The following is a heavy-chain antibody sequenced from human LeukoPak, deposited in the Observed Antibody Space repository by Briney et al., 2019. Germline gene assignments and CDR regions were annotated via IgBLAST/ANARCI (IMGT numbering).Heavy chain of an antibody. CDR3: AWGREGATYFCWFDP. V-gene: IGHV4-39*01. D-gene: IGHD1-26*01. CDR2: IYYSGST. J-gene: IGHJ5*02. Sequence: SETLSLTCTVSGGSISSSSYYWGWIRQPPGKGLEWIGSIYYSGSTYYNPSLKSRVTISVDTSKNQFSLKLSSVTAADTAVYYCAWGREGATYFCWFDPWGQGTLVTVSS. CDR1: GGSISSSSYY.